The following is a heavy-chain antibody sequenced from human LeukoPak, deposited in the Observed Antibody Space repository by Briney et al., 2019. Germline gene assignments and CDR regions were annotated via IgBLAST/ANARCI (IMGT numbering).Heavy chain of an antibody. CDR1: GFTFSSYA. D-gene: IGHD2-21*01. V-gene: IGHV3-23*01. CDR2: ISGSGGST. Sequence: PGGSLRLSCAASGFTFSSYAMSWVRQAPGKGLEWVSAISGSGGSTYYADSVKGRFTISRDNSKNTPYLQMNSLRAEDTAVYYCAKMSEYCGGDCYSDYWGQGTLVTVSS. CDR3: AKMSEYCGGDCYSDY. J-gene: IGHJ4*02.